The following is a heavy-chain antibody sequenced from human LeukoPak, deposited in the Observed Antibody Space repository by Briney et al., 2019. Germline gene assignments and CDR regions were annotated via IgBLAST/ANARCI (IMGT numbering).Heavy chain of an antibody. CDR1: GDSISSGSYY. CDR2: IYTSGST. D-gene: IGHD2-15*01. CDR3: ARDRLYTFDI. J-gene: IGHJ3*02. Sequence: SETLSLTCTVSGDSISSGSYYWSWIRQPAGKGLEWIGRIYTSGSTNYNPSLKSRVTISVDTSKNQFSLKLSSVTAADTAVYYCARDRLYTFDIWGQGTMVTVSS. V-gene: IGHV4-61*02.